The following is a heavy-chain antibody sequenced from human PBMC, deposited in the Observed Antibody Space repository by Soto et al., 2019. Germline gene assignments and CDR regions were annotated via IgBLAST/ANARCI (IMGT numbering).Heavy chain of an antibody. V-gene: IGHV4-34*01. D-gene: IGHD5-12*01. CDR2: INHSGST. CDR3: ASARVVQWLRLGCRTFDY. J-gene: IGHJ4*02. CDR1: GGSFSGYY. Sequence: SETLSLTCAVYGGSFSGYYWSWIRQPPGKGLEWIGEINHSGSTNYNPSLKSRVTISVDTSKNQFSLKLSSVTAADTAVYYCASARVVQWLRLGCRTFDYWGQGTLVTVSS.